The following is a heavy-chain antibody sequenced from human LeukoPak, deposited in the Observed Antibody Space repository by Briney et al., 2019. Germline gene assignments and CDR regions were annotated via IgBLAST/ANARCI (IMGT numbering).Heavy chain of an antibody. J-gene: IGHJ4*02. CDR2: IYTSGST. Sequence: SQTLSLTCTVSGGSISSGNYYWSWIRQPAGKGLEWIGRIYTSGSTNYNPSLGSRVTISVDTSKNQFSLKLNSVTAADTAVYYCARDAPLAYCGGDCYSSQYWGQGTLVTVSS. CDR1: GGSISSGNYY. V-gene: IGHV4-61*02. D-gene: IGHD2-21*01. CDR3: ARDAPLAYCGGDCYSSQY.